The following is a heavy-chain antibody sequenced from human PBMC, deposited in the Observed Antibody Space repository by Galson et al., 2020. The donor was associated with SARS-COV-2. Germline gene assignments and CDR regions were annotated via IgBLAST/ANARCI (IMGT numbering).Heavy chain of an antibody. D-gene: IGHD2-15*01. V-gene: IGHV4-31*03. CDR2: IYHSGST. J-gene: IGHJ5*02. CDR1: GDSISSNAYY. CDR3: ARASRQVVTTTRVVVNWFDP. Sequence: ASETLSLTCTVSGDSISSNAYYWSWLRPHPGKGLEWIGYIYHSGSTYYSPSLKSRVTISIDTSKNQFSLNLNSVTAADTAVYYCARASRQVVTTTRVVVNWFDPWGQGTLVTVSS.